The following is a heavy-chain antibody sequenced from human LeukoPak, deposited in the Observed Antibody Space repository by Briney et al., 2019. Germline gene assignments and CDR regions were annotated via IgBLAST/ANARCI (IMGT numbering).Heavy chain of an antibody. CDR2: IRSKAYGGTT. Sequence: GGSLRLSCTASGFTFGDYAMSWVRQAPGKGLEWVGFIRSKAYGGTTEYAASVKGRFTISRDDSKSIAYLQMNSLKTEDTAVYYCTREYSSSWYESGYWGQGTLVTVSS. D-gene: IGHD6-13*01. CDR1: GFTFGDYA. CDR3: TREYSSSWYESGY. V-gene: IGHV3-49*04. J-gene: IGHJ4*02.